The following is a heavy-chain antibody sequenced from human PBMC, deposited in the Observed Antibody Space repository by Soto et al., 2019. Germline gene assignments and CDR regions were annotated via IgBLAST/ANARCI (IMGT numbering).Heavy chain of an antibody. V-gene: IGHV1-3*01. CDR3: VSRHLAATGIDWYDP. Sequence: AYVKFSCKASGYTFTSYGIHWVRQAPGQRLEWMGWINAANGDTKYSPKFQGRVTITRDTSASTAYMELSSLRSLDPAVYYCVSRHLAATGIDWYDPWGQGTLVTVSS. CDR2: INAANGDT. CDR1: GYTFTSYG. J-gene: IGHJ5*02. D-gene: IGHD6-13*01.